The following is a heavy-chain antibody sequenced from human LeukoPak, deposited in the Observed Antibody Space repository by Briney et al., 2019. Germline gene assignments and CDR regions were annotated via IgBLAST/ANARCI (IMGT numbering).Heavy chain of an antibody. D-gene: IGHD5-24*01. CDR1: GFTFCVYS. J-gene: IGHJ4*03. CDR2: FGLYSGHT. CDR3: ARDYKYAFDN. V-gene: IGHV3-21*05. Sequence: GGSVTLSCAASGFTFCVYSMNGPRQSRGEAGEGILYFGLYSGHTHYAVSEKGRFTISGDKAKNTLYLQMNSQRVEDTTVYYCARDYKYAFDNSDERTPVTVSS.